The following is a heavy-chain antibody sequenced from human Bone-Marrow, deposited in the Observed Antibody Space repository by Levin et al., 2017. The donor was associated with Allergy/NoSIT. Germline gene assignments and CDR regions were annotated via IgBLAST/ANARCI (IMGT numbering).Heavy chain of an antibody. V-gene: IGHV5-51*01. CDR2: IYPGDSDT. D-gene: IGHD6-19*01. CDR3: ARNIQFNLVALADPDDAFDI. CDR1: AYNFTTYW. J-gene: IGHJ3*02. Sequence: GESLKISCKGSAYNFTTYWIGWVRQMPGKGLEWMGTIYPGDSDTRYSPSFQGQVTISADKATSTAYLQWSSLQASDTAMYYCARNIQFNLVALADPDDAFDIWGQGTMVTVSS.